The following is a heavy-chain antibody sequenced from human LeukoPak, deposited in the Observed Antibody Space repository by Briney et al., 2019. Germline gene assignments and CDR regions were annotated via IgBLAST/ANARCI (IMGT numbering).Heavy chain of an antibody. CDR2: INHSGST. CDR3: ARRKYCSSTSCPLSYCMDV. J-gene: IGHJ6*03. Sequence: SETLSLTCAVYGGSFSGYYWSWIRQPPGKGLEWIGEINHSGSTNYNPSLKSRVTISVDTSKNQFSLKLSSVTAADTAVNYCARRKYCSSTSCPLSYCMDVWGKGTTVTVSS. V-gene: IGHV4-34*01. D-gene: IGHD2-2*01. CDR1: GGSFSGYY.